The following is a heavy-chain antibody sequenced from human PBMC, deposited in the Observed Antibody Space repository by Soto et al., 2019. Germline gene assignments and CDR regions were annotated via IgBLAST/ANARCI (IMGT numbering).Heavy chain of an antibody. Sequence: QVQLVQSGAEVKKTGGSVKVSCKASGYTFTNYGISWVRQAPGQGLEWMGWISGYNGNTNYAQKFQGRGTMTTDTSTSTAYMDLRSLRSDDTAVYYCAREASHYFDYWGQGTLVTVSS. CDR1: GYTFTNYG. CDR3: AREASHYFDY. J-gene: IGHJ4*02. V-gene: IGHV1-18*01. CDR2: ISGYNGNT.